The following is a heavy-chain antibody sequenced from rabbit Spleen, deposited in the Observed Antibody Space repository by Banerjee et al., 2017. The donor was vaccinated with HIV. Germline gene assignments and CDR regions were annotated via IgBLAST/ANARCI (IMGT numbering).Heavy chain of an antibody. Sequence: QEQLEESGGGLVKPEGSLTLTCKASGFSFSDRDVMCWVRQAPGKGLEWIACINTATGKAVYASWAKGRFTISKTSSTTVTLQMTRLTAADTATYFCARDTSSSFSSYGMDLWGPGDPRHRL. V-gene: IGHV1S45*01. CDR1: GFSFSDRDV. CDR3: ARDTSSSFSSYGMDL. D-gene: IGHD1-1*01. CDR2: INTATGKA. J-gene: IGHJ6*01.